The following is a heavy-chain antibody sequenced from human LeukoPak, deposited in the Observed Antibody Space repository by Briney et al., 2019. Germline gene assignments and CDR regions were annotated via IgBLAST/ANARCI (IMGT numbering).Heavy chain of an antibody. J-gene: IGHJ6*03. D-gene: IGHD3-3*01. CDR3: ARGARTYYDFWSGYSRVDYYYYMDV. Sequence: PSETLSLTCTVSGGSISSSSYYWGWIRQPPGKGLEWIGSIYYSGSTNYNPSLKSRVTISVDTSKNQFSLKLSSVTAADTAVYYCARGARTYYDFWSGYSRVDYYYYMDVWGKGTTVTVSS. V-gene: IGHV4-39*07. CDR1: GGSISSSSYY. CDR2: IYYSGST.